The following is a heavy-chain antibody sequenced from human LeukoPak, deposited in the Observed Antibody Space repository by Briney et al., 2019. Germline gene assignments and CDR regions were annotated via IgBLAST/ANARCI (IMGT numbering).Heavy chain of an antibody. CDR1: GGSISSYY. CDR2: IYISGST. D-gene: IGHD3-10*01. J-gene: IGHJ3*02. CDR3: ARASIRGRVGAFDI. V-gene: IGHV4-4*07. Sequence: SETLSLTCTVSGGSISSYYWSWIRQPAGKGLEWIGRIYISGSTNYNPSLKSRVTMSVDTSKNQFSLKLSSVTAADTAVYYCARASIRGRVGAFDIWGQGTMVTVSS.